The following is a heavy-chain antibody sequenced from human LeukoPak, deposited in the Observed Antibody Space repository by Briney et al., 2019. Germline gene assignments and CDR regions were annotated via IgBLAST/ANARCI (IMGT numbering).Heavy chain of an antibody. J-gene: IGHJ3*02. V-gene: IGHV3-21*01. CDR2: ISSSSSYI. Sequence: PGGSLRLSCVASGFTVSSNYMSWVRQAPGKGLEWVSSISSSSSYIYYADSVKGRFTISRDNAKNSLYLQMNSLRAEDTAVYYCARVPQAGVSSGAFDIWGQGTMVTVSS. CDR1: GFTVSSNY. D-gene: IGHD3-3*01. CDR3: ARVPQAGVSSGAFDI.